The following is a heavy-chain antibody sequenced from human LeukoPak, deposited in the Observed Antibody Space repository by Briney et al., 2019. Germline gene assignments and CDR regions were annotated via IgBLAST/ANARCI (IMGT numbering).Heavy chain of an antibody. CDR3: GASGRVHNWFDP. Sequence: SPTLSLTWTVSGGSVSRYYCSSIRQPPGKGLGWIGYIYYSDSTHYNPSLKSRVTISVDTSKNQFSLKLSAVTAADSAVYYCGASGRVHNWFDPWGKGTLVTVSS. CDR2: IYYSDST. V-gene: IGHV4-59*08. J-gene: IGHJ5*02. CDR1: GGSVSRYY. D-gene: IGHD3-16*01.